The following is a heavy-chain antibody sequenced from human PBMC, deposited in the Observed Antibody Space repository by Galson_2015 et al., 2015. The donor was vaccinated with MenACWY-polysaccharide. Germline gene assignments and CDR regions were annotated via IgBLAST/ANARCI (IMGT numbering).Heavy chain of an antibody. CDR2: MYYSGMS. J-gene: IGHJ5*02. CDR3: AGLAAGSTFGWFDP. CDR1: GGSITSYK. Sequence: ETLSLTCTVSGGSITSYKWIWIRQSPGRGLEWIGYMYYSGMSNYNPSLRSRVTISVDTSKNQFSLKLSSVTAADTAVYYCAGLAAGSTFGWFDPWGQGILVTVSS. D-gene: IGHD6-19*01. V-gene: IGHV4-59*01.